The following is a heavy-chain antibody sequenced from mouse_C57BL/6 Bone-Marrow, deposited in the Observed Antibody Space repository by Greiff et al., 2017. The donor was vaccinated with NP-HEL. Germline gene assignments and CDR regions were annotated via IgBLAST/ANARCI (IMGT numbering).Heavy chain of an antibody. D-gene: IGHD2-2*01. CDR2: IDPSDSYT. J-gene: IGHJ2*01. V-gene: IGHV1-50*01. CDR3: ANGYPFDY. CDR1: GYTFTSYW. Sequence: VKPGASVKLSCKASGYTFTSYWMQWVKQRPGQGLEWIGEIDPSDSYTNYNQKFKGKATLTVDTSSSTAYMQLSSLTSEDSAVYYCANGYPFDYWGQGTTLTVSS.